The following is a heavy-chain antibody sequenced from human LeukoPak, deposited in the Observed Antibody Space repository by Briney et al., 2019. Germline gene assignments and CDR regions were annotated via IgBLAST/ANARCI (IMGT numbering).Heavy chain of an antibody. V-gene: IGHV4-34*01. CDR3: ARDIKEIPSFTIFDEHPYYYYYGMDV. J-gene: IGHJ6*02. CDR1: GGSFSGYY. CDR2: INHSGST. D-gene: IGHD3-3*01. Sequence: SETLSLTCAVYGGSFSGYYWSWIRQPPGKGLEWIGEINHSGSTNYNPSLKSRVTISVDTSKNQFSLKLSSVTAADTAVYYCARDIKEIPSFTIFDEHPYYYYYGMDVWGQGTTVTVSS.